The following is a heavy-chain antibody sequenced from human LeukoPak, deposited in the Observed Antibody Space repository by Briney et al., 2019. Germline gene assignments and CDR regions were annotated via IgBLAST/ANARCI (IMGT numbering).Heavy chain of an antibody. D-gene: IGHD1-26*01. V-gene: IGHV3-23*01. J-gene: IGHJ4*02. Sequence: GGSLRLSCAASGFTFSSSAMSWVRQAPGKGLEWVSSISGSGSGGSTYYADSVKGRFTISRDNSKNTLYLQMNSLRAEDTAVYYCARGRHRWEKDYWGQGTLVTVSS. CDR2: ISGSGSGGST. CDR3: ARGRHRWEKDY. CDR1: GFTFSSSA.